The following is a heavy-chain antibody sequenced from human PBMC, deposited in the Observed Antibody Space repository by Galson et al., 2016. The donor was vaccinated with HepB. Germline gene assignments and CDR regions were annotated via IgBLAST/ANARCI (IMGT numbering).Heavy chain of an antibody. Sequence: SLRLSCAGSGFSFSDHYMDWVRQAPGKGLEWVGRIRNKRNNYITEYAASVIGRFTISRDDSRNSVDLQMNTLKTEDTAVYYCATMANGADSDWGQGTLVTVSS. V-gene: IGHV3-72*01. CDR3: ATMANGADSD. CDR1: GFSFSDHY. J-gene: IGHJ4*02. D-gene: IGHD2-8*01. CDR2: IRNKRNNYIT.